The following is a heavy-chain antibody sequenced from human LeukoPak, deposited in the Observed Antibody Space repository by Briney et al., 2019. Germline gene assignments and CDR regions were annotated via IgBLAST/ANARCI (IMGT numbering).Heavy chain of an antibody. J-gene: IGHJ4*02. CDR2: ISYDGNNK. D-gene: IGHD6-19*01. Sequence: GGSLRLSCAASGFTVSSNYMSWVRQAPGKGLEWVAVISYDGNNKYYADSVRGRFTISRDNSKDTLYLQMNSLRAEDTAVYYCARDFSPYTNGWYAGYWGQGTLVTVSS. V-gene: IGHV3-30-3*01. CDR1: GFTVSSNY. CDR3: ARDFSPYTNGWYAGY.